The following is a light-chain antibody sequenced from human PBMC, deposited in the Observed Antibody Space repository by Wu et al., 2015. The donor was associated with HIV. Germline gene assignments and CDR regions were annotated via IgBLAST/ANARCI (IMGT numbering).Light chain of an antibody. Sequence: EIVLTQSPSRLSLSPGERATLSCRASQSVSTTSLAWYQQRPGQAPRLLIYGTSSRATGIPDRFRGSGSGTDFTLTVSRLEPEDFAVYYCHHYGSSPPYTFGQGTELEIK. V-gene: IGKV3-20*01. CDR3: HHYGSSPPYT. J-gene: IGKJ2*01. CDR1: QSVSTTS. CDR2: GTS.